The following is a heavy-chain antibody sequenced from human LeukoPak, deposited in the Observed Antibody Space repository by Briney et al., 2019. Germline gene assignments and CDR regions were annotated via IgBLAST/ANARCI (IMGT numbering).Heavy chain of an antibody. Sequence: SETLSLTCTVSGASISSYSWGWIRQPPGKGLEWIGYFSYTGSTNYNPSLRSRVTISLDTSKYQFFLKVSSVTAADTAVYYCARAYSAYDSFDYWGQGTLVTVSS. V-gene: IGHV4-59*01. CDR1: GASISSYS. J-gene: IGHJ4*02. CDR3: ARAYSAYDSFDY. CDR2: FSYTGST. D-gene: IGHD5-12*01.